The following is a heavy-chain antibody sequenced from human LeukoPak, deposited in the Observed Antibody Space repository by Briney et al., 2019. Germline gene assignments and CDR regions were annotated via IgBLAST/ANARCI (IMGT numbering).Heavy chain of an antibody. V-gene: IGHV4-34*01. Sequence: SETLSLTCAVYGGSFSGYYWSWIRQPPGKGLEWIGEINHSGSTNYNPSLKSRVTISVDTSKNQFSLKLGSVTAADAAVYYCARLVLLWFGEPTYYYYGMDVWGQGTTVTVSS. CDR2: INHSGST. CDR3: ARLVLLWFGEPTYYYYGMDV. J-gene: IGHJ6*02. D-gene: IGHD3-10*01. CDR1: GGSFSGYY.